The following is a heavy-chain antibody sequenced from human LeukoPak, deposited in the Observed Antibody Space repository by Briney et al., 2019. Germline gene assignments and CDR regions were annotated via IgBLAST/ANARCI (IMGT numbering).Heavy chain of an antibody. Sequence: GGSLRLSCAASGFTFRNYGMHRVRQAPGKGLEWVALISYDGNNKYSGDSVKGRFSISRDNSKQTLYLQMNSLSPEDTAVYFCAKDWNNWFDLWGQGTLVTVSS. D-gene: IGHD3-3*01. CDR1: GFTFRNYG. V-gene: IGHV3-30*18. J-gene: IGHJ5*02. CDR2: ISYDGNNK. CDR3: AKDWNNWFDL.